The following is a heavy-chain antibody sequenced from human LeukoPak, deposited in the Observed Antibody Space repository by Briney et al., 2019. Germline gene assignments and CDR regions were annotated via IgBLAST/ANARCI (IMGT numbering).Heavy chain of an antibody. Sequence: ASVKVSFKVSGYTLTELSMHWVRQAPGKGLEWMGGFDPEDGETIYAQKFQGRVTMTEDTSADTAYMELSSLRSEDTAVYYCATRTTTSAFDIWGQGTMVTVSS. J-gene: IGHJ3*02. CDR3: ATRTTTSAFDI. V-gene: IGHV1-24*01. CDR2: FDPEDGET. D-gene: IGHD2/OR15-2a*01. CDR1: GYTLTELS.